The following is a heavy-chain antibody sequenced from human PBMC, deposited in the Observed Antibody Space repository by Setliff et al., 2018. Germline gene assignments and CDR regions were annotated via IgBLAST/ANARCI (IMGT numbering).Heavy chain of an antibody. Sequence: SETLSLTCPVSGNSISSDYWGWIRQPPGKGLEWIGRIYYSGSTYYNPSLRSRLAMSIDTSNNQFSLKLSSVTAADTAVYYCARVAGSTSVSITTLWYFDLWGRGILVTVSS. CDR2: IYYSGST. CDR3: ARVAGSTSVSITTLWYFDL. CDR1: GNSISSDY. J-gene: IGHJ2*01. D-gene: IGHD3-22*01. V-gene: IGHV4-38-2*02.